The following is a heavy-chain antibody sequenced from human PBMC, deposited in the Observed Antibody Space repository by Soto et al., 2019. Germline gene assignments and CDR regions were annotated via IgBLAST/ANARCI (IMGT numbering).Heavy chain of an antibody. J-gene: IGHJ3*02. CDR3: AREGSGGRGAFDI. CDR1: GVSISSSNW. CDR2: IYHSGST. Sequence: SETLSLTCAVSGVSISSSNWWSWARQPPGKGLEWIGEIYHSGSTNYNPSLKSRVTISVDKSKNQFSLKLSSVTAADTAVYYCAREGSGGRGAFDIWSQGTMVTVSS. D-gene: IGHD3-16*01. V-gene: IGHV4-4*02.